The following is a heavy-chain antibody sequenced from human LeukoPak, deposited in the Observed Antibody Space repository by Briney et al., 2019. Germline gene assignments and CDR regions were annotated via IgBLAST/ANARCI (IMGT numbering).Heavy chain of an antibody. Sequence: PGGSLRLSCAASGFPFSNYAMRWVRQAPGKGLEWVSVISGTETSTNYADSVKGRFTISRDNSKNTLYLQMNSLRAEDTAVYYCAKVPKGLREYYFDYWGQGTLVTVSS. CDR2: ISGTETST. J-gene: IGHJ4*02. V-gene: IGHV3-23*01. CDR3: AKVPKGLREYYFDY. CDR1: GFPFSNYA.